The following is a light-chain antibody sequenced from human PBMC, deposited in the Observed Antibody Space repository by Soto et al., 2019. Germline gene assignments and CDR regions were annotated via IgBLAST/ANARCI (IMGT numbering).Light chain of an antibody. V-gene: IGKV3-11*01. CDR3: QQRSNSWT. J-gene: IGKJ1*01. Sequence: EIVLTQSPATLSLSPGERATLSCRASQSVSSYLAWYQQKPGQAPRLLIYDASNRATGIPARFSGSGSGKDFTLPISSLEPEDFAVYYCQQRSNSWTFGQGTKVEIK. CDR1: QSVSSY. CDR2: DAS.